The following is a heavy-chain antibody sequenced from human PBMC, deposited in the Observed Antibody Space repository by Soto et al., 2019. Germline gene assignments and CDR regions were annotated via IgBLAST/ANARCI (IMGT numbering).Heavy chain of an antibody. V-gene: IGHV4-59*01. D-gene: IGHD4-17*01. J-gene: IGHJ4*02. CDR2: IDYSGST. CDR3: TRARYGDHFDS. CDR1: GDSMTGAN. Sequence: SETLSLTCSVSGDSMTGANWGWFRQSPEKGLEWIGYIDYSGSTNYNPSLRSRITITIDTSSNQFSLNLASVTAADAAVYYCTRARYGDHFDSWGQGTLVTVSS.